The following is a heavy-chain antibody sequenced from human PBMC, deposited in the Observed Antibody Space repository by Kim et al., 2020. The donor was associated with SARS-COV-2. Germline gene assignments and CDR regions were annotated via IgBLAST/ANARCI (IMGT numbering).Heavy chain of an antibody. J-gene: IGHJ4*02. Sequence: SRDNDSADTVKCRYTISRDNAKNSLYLQMNSLGAEDTAVYYCAATMIVVAWGQGTLVTVSS. CDR2: SRDN. D-gene: IGHD3-22*01. V-gene: IGHV3-21*01. CDR3: AATMIVVA.